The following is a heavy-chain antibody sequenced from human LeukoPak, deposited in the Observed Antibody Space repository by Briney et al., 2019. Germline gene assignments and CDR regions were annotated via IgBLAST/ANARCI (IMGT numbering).Heavy chain of an antibody. J-gene: IGHJ3*02. CDR2: IYYSGST. Sequence: SETPSLTCTVSGGSISGSSYYWGWIRQPPGKGLEWIGGIYYSGSTNYNPSLKSRVTISVDKSKNQFSLKLSSVTAADTAVYYCARDAVYYDILTGYPTHDAFDIWGQGTMVTVSS. V-gene: IGHV4-39*07. D-gene: IGHD3-9*01. CDR1: GGSISGSSYY. CDR3: ARDAVYYDILTGYPTHDAFDI.